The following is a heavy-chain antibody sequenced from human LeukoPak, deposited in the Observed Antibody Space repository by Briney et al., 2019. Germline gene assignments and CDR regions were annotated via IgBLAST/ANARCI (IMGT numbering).Heavy chain of an antibody. CDR2: IRYDGSNK. CDR3: AKDQGYYYGSGSYVFDY. CDR1: GFTFSSYG. V-gene: IGHV3-30*02. Sequence: GGSLRLSCAASGFTFSSYGMHWVRQAPGKGLEWVAFIRYDGSNKYYADSVKGRFTISRDNSKNTLYLQMNSLRAEDTAVYYCAKDQGYYYGSGSYVFDYWGQGTLVTVSS. J-gene: IGHJ4*02. D-gene: IGHD3-10*01.